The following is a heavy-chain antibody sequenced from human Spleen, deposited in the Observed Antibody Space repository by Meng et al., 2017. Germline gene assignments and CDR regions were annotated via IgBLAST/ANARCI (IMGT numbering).Heavy chain of an antibody. V-gene: IGHV3-74*01. CDR2: INSDGSRT. D-gene: IGHD1-26*01. Sequence: GESLKISCAASGFTLSSYWMHWVRQGLGKGLVWVANINSDGSRTNYADSVKGRFTISRDNAKNTLYLQVNSLRAEDTAVYYCARGIGSYYGDYWGQGTLVTVSS. CDR3: ARGIGSYYGDY. CDR1: GFTLSSYW. J-gene: IGHJ4*02.